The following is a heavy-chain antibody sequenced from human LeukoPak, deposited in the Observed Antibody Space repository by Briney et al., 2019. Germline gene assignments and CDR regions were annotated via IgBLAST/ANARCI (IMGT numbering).Heavy chain of an antibody. D-gene: IGHD3-3*01. V-gene: IGHV1-8*03. Sequence: ASVKVSCKASGYTFTSYDINWVRQATGQGLECMGWMNPNSGNTGYAQKFQGRVTITRNTSISTAYMELSSLRSEDTAVYYCARVNDFWSGYYEDWGQGTLVTVSS. CDR2: MNPNSGNT. CDR1: GYTFTSYD. CDR3: ARVNDFWSGYYED. J-gene: IGHJ4*02.